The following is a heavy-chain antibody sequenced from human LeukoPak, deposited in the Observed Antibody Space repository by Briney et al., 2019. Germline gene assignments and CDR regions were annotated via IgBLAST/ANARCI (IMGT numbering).Heavy chain of an antibody. CDR1: GGTFSSYA. CDR2: VIPIFGTA. Sequence: GASVKVSCKASGGTFSSYAISWVRQAPGQGLEWMGGVIPIFGTANYAQKFQGRVTITTDESTSTAYMELSSLRSEDTAVYYCARPSIAAAGTRFDYWGQGTLVTVSS. D-gene: IGHD6-13*01. V-gene: IGHV1-69*05. J-gene: IGHJ4*02. CDR3: ARPSIAAAGTRFDY.